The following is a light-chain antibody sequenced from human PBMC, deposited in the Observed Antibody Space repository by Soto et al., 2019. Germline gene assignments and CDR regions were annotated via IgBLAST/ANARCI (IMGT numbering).Light chain of an antibody. J-gene: IGKJ1*01. CDR3: TQSYSSPWT. Sequence: DIQMTQSPSSLSASIGDRVTITCRASQTISTYLNWYQQQPGKAPKLLIYAASTLQSGVPSRFSGSGSGTDFTLTISRLQPADFAIYCATQSYSSPWTFGQGTTVEIK. V-gene: IGKV1-39*01. CDR2: AAS. CDR1: QTISTY.